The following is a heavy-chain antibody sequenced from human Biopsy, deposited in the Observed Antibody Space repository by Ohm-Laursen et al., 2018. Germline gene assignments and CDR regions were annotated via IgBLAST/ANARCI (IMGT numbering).Heavy chain of an antibody. CDR3: TKNTLWEGSGYLDAFHI. D-gene: IGHD3-22*01. J-gene: IGHJ3*02. CDR2: ISWSSDSI. Sequence: SLRLSCSASGFRFDNTGMHWVRQGPGKGLEWVAGISWSSDSITYAKSVTGRFTISRDNGENSLYLQMNSLRPEDTALYYCTKNTLWEGSGYLDAFHIWGHGAMVTVSS. CDR1: GFRFDNTG. V-gene: IGHV3-9*01.